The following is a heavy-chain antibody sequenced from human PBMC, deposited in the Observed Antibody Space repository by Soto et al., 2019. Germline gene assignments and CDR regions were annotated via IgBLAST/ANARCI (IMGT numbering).Heavy chain of an antibody. D-gene: IGHD3-10*01. CDR1: SASISSPNW. J-gene: IGHJ5*02. CDR3: ASGRTRGQYGSGTTDWFDP. V-gene: IGHV4-4*02. Sequence: SETLSLTCAVSSASISSPNWWSWVRQSPGKGLEWIGEIYHSGSTNYNPSLKSRVTISVDKSKNQFSLKLSSVTAADTAVYHCASGRTRGQYGSGTTDWFDPWGQGTLVTVSS. CDR2: IYHSGST.